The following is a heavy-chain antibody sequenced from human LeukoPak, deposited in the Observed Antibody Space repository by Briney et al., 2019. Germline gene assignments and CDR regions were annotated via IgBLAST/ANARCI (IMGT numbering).Heavy chain of an antibody. V-gene: IGHV3-30*18. J-gene: IGHJ4*02. CDR2: ISYDGSHE. Sequence: GGSLRLSCAASGFTFSAYWMHWVRQAPGKGLEWVALISYDGSHEYYPASVKGRFTISRDNSKNTLYLQMNSLRVDDTAVYYCAKSKLWGSYFYFDNWGQGTLVSVSS. CDR3: AKSKLWGSYFYFDN. CDR1: GFTFSAYW. D-gene: IGHD1-26*01.